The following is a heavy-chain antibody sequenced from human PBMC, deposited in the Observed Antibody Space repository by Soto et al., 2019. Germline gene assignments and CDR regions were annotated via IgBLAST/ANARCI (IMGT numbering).Heavy chain of an antibody. CDR1: GFTFKTYD. Sequence: LRLSCVASGFTFKTYDMYWVRQVPGQGLEWVSGIGTLRDTFYSAAVAGRFIVSRENGRNSLYLQMNSLRVGDSGIYFCARGRSNDFSSSPPPRFDPWGRGTLVTVS. D-gene: IGHD2-21*02. J-gene: IGHJ5*02. CDR3: ARGRSNDFSSSPPPRFDP. V-gene: IGHV3-13*01. CDR2: IGTLRDT.